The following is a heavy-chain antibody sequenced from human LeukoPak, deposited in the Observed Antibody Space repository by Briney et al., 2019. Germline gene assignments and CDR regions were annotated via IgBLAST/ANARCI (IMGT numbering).Heavy chain of an antibody. CDR3: AREDYDDDGWYFDL. CDR1: GFTFRRHW. CDR2: IKSDGTST. J-gene: IGHJ2*01. Sequence: GGSLRLSCAASGFTFRRHWMHWVRQAPGKGLVWVSLIKSDGTSTTYADSVKGRFTTSRDNAKNTLYLQMTSLRVEDTAEYFCAREDYDDDGWYFDLWGRGTLVTVSS. D-gene: IGHD4-17*01. V-gene: IGHV3-74*01.